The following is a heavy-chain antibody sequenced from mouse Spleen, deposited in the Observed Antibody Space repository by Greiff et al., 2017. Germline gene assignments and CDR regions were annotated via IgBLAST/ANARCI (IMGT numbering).Heavy chain of an antibody. CDR2: ISYDGSN. V-gene: IGHV3-6*01. CDR1: GYSITSGYY. Sequence: EVQLVESGPGLVKPSQSLSLTCSVTGYSITSGYYWNWIRQFPGNKLEWMGYISYDGSNNYNPSLKNRISITRDTSKNQFFLKLNSVTTEDTATYYCAREGQLGLRGAMDYWGQGTSVTVSS. D-gene: IGHD3-1*01. J-gene: IGHJ4*01. CDR3: AREGQLGLRGAMDY.